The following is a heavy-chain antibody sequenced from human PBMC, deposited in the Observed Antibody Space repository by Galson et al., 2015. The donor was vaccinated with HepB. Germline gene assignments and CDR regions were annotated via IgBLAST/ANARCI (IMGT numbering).Heavy chain of an antibody. CDR3: ARHRSLGYCTSTSCYRLDAFDI. J-gene: IGHJ3*02. CDR2: IYYSGNT. D-gene: IGHD2-2*01. V-gene: IGHV4-39*01. Sequence: LSLTCTVSHVSVSSSSYYWGWIRQPPGKGLEWIGSIYYSGNTYYNSSLKSRVTMSVDTSKNQFSLKLSSVTAADTAVYYCARHRSLGYCTSTSCYRLDAFDIWGQGTMVTVSS. CDR1: HVSVSSSSYY.